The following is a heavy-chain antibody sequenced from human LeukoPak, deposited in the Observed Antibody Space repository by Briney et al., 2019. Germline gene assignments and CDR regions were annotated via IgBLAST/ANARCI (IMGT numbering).Heavy chain of an antibody. J-gene: IGHJ4*02. CDR2: IYYSGST. V-gene: IGHV4-59*01. CDR3: AREEWCSSTSCYSY. Sequence: KPSETLSLTCTVSGGSISSYYWSWIRQPPGKGLEWIGYIYYSGSTNYNPSLKSRVTISVDTSKNQFSLKLSSVTAADTAVYYCAREEWCSSTSCYSYWGQGTLVTVSS. CDR1: GGSISSYY. D-gene: IGHD2-2*01.